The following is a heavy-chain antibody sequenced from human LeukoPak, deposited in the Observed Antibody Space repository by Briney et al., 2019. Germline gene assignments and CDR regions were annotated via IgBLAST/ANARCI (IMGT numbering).Heavy chain of an antibody. Sequence: SVMVSCKASGGTFSSYAISWVRQAPGQGLEWMGRIIPILGIANYAQKFQGRVTITADKSTSTAYMELSSLRSEDTAVYYCARDSPTGYSSSWYTGWFDPWGQGTLVTVSS. CDR1: GGTFSSYA. CDR2: IIPILGIA. V-gene: IGHV1-69*04. D-gene: IGHD6-13*01. J-gene: IGHJ5*02. CDR3: ARDSPTGYSSSWYTGWFDP.